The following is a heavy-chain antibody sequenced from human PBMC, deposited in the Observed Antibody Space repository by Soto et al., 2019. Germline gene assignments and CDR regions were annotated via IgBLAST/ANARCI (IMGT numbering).Heavy chain of an antibody. D-gene: IGHD2-2*01. CDR1: GYTFTSYG. CDR3: AREADIVVVPAAAIAPRSHFDY. CDR2: ISAYNGNT. J-gene: IGHJ4*01. Sequence: ASVKVSCKASGYTFTSYGISWVRQAPGQGLEWMGWISAYNGNTNYAQKLQGRVTMTTDTSTSTSYMELRSLRSDDTAVYYCAREADIVVVPAAAIAPRSHFDYWG. V-gene: IGHV1-18*01.